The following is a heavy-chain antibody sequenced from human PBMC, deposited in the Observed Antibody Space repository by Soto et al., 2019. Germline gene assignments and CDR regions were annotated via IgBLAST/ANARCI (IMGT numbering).Heavy chain of an antibody. CDR3: AIPLGGGDAFDI. J-gene: IGHJ3*02. Sequence: QVQLVESGGGVVQPGRSLRLSCAASGFTFSSYGMHWVRQAPGKGLEWVAVISYDGSNKYYADSVKGRFTIARDNSVNTRYLQMNSLRAEDTAVYDCAIPLGGGDAFDIWGQGTMVTVSS. D-gene: IGHD7-27*01. CDR1: GFTFSSYG. CDR2: ISYDGSNK. V-gene: IGHV3-30*03.